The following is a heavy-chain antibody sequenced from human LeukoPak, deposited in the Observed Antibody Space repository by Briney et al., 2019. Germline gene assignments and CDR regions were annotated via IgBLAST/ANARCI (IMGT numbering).Heavy chain of an antibody. CDR1: GGTFSSYA. Sequence: SVKVSCKASGGTFSSYAISWVRQAPGQGLEWMGRIIPILGIANYAQKFQGRVTITADKSTSTAYMELSSLRSEDTAVYYCAREGVAATLGVDAFDIWGQGTMVTVSS. V-gene: IGHV1-69*04. CDR3: AREGVAATLGVDAFDI. D-gene: IGHD2-15*01. J-gene: IGHJ3*02. CDR2: IIPILGIA.